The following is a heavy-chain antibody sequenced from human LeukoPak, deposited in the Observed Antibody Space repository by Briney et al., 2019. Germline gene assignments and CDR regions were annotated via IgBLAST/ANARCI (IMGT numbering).Heavy chain of an antibody. J-gene: IGHJ6*03. V-gene: IGHV4-4*07. CDR2: IYTSGST. CDR1: GGSISSYY. D-gene: IGHD6-13*01. Sequence: PSETLSLTCTVSGGSISSYYWSWIRQPAGKGLEWIGRIYTSGSTNYNPSLKSRVTMSVDTSKNQFSLKLSSVTAADTAVYYCARATTRGIAAAGTSPHYYYYMDVWGQGTTVTVS. CDR3: ARATTRGIAAAGTSPHYYYYMDV.